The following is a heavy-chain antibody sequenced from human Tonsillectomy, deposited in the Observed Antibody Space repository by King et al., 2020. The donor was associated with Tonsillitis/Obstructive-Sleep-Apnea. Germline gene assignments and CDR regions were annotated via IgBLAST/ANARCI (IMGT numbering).Heavy chain of an antibody. CDR2: IYYTGNT. D-gene: IGHD2-2*01. V-gene: IGHV4-59*08. Sequence: VQLQESGPGLVKPSETLSLSCTVSGGSISNYYWSWIRQPPGRGLEWIGYIYYTGNTNYNPSLKSRVTISADTSKNQFSLRLSSVTAADTAVYYCARHPDIVILPAGIVGSGWFDPWGQGTLVTVSS. CDR3: ARHPDIVILPAGIVGSGWFDP. CDR1: GGSISNYY. J-gene: IGHJ5*02.